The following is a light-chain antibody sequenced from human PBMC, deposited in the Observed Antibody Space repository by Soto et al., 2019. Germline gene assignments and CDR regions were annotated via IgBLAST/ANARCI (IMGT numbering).Light chain of an antibody. CDR1: SSDVGGYNY. CDR3: SSYAGNNNLL. J-gene: IGLJ2*01. CDR2: EVS. Sequence: QSVLTQPPSASGSPGQSVTISCTGTSSDVGGYNYVSWYQQHPGKGPKLIIYEVSKRPSGVPDRFSGSKSGNTASLTVSGLQAEDEADYHCSSYAGNNNLLFGGGTKLTVL. V-gene: IGLV2-8*01.